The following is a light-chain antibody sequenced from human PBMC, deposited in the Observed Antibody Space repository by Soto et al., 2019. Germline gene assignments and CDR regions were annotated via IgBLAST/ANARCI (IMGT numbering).Light chain of an antibody. V-gene: IGLV2-14*01. J-gene: IGLJ1*01. CDR1: SSEVGAYNY. Sequence: QSALAQPASVSGSPGQSITISCTGTSSEVGAYNYVSWYQQHPGKAPKLMIYEVRGRPSGVSNRFSGSKSGNTASLTISGLQAEDEGDYFCSSYGSTSARYVFGTGTKVTVL. CDR2: EVR. CDR3: SSYGSTSARYV.